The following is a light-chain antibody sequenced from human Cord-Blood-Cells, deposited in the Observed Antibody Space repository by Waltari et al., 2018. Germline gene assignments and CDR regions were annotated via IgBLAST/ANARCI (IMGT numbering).Light chain of an antibody. Sequence: QSVLTQPPSVSGAPGQRVTISCTGSSSNIGAGYDVHWYQQLPGTAPKLMIYDVSKRPSGVSNRFSGSKSGNTASLTISGLQAEDEADYYCSSYTSSSTWVFGGGTKLTVL. J-gene: IGLJ3*02. CDR2: DVS. CDR1: SSNIGAGYD. V-gene: IGLV1-40*01. CDR3: SSYTSSSTWV.